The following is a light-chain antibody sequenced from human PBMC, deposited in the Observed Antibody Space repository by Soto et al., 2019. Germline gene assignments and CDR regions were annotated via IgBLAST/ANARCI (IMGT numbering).Light chain of an antibody. V-gene: IGKV1-39*01. Sequence: DIQMTQTPSSLSASVGDRVTITCRASQSITTYLNWYRQKPGKAPKLLIYAASSLQSGFPSRFSGSGSETEFTLSISSLQPEDFATYFCQQIYSAPLTFGGGSMV. CDR3: QQIYSAPLT. J-gene: IGKJ4*01. CDR1: QSITTY. CDR2: AAS.